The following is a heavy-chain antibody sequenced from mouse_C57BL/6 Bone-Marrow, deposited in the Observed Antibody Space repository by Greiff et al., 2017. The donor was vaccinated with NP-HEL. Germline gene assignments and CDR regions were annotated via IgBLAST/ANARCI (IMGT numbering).Heavy chain of an antibody. J-gene: IGHJ4*01. CDR1: GYTFTSYW. Sequence: QVQLKQPGAELVKPGASVKLSCKASGYTFTSYWMHWVKQRPGQGLEWIGMIHPNSGSTNYNEKFKSKATLTVDKSSSTAYMQLSSLTSEDSAVYYCARSNYVDYAMDYWGQGTSVTVSS. CDR2: IHPNSGST. D-gene: IGHD2-5*01. CDR3: ARSNYVDYAMDY. V-gene: IGHV1-64*01.